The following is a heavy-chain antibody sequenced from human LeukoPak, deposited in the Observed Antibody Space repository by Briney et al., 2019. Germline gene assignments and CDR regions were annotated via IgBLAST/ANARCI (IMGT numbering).Heavy chain of an antibody. Sequence: SETLSLTCTVSGGSISSSSYYWGWIRQPPGKGLEWIGSIYYSGSTYYNPSLKSRVTISVDTSKNQFSLKLSSVTAADTAVYYCARLTVSYYDILTGYYTGDYWGQGTLVTVSS. D-gene: IGHD3-9*01. CDR2: IYYSGST. J-gene: IGHJ4*02. CDR3: ARLTVSYYDILTGYYTGDY. CDR1: GGSISSSSYY. V-gene: IGHV4-39*01.